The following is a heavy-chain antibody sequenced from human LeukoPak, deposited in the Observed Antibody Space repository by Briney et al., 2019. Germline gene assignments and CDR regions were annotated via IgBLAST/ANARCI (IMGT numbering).Heavy chain of an antibody. V-gene: IGHV4-34*01. CDR3: ARLVRGLRFGELLWQYYFDY. J-gene: IGHJ4*02. CDR1: GGSFSGCY. CDR2: INHSGST. Sequence: SETLSLTCAVYGGSFSGCYWSWIRQPPGKGLEWIGEINHSGSTNYNPSLKSRVTISVDTSKNQFSLKLSYVTAADTAVSYCARLVRGLRFGELLWQYYFDYWGQGTLVTVSS. D-gene: IGHD3-10*01.